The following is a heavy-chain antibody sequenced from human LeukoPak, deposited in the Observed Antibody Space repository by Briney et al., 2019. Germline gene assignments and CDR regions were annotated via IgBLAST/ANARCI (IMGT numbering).Heavy chain of an antibody. CDR3: AGDRVSPGSSSDWFDP. D-gene: IGHD6-6*01. CDR1: GDSISTISYY. J-gene: IGHJ5*02. Sequence: SETLSLTCTVSGDSISTISYYWGWIRQPPEKGLGWIGSIHHSGSPYYNPSLKSRVTLSLDTSKNQFSLKLTSVTAADTAVYYCAGDRVSPGSSSDWFDPWGQGTLVIVSS. V-gene: IGHV4-39*07. CDR2: IHHSGSP.